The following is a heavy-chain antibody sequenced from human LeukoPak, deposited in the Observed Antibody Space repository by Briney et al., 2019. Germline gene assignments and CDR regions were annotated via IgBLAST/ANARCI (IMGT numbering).Heavy chain of an antibody. CDR2: IYHSGST. Sequence: PSQTLSLTCTVSGGSISSGGYYWSWIRQPPGKGLEWIGYIYHSGSTYYNPSLKSRVTISVDRSKNQFSLKLSSVTAADTAVYYCAREGVAGTGLDYWGQGTLVTVSS. D-gene: IGHD6-13*01. CDR1: GGSISSGGYY. V-gene: IGHV4-30-2*01. CDR3: AREGVAGTGLDY. J-gene: IGHJ4*02.